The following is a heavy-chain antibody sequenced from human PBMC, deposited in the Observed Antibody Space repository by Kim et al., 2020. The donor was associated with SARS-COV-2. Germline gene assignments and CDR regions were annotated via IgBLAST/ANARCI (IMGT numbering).Heavy chain of an antibody. Sequence: SVKVSCKASGGTFSSYAISWVRQAPGQGLEWMGGIIPIFGTANYAQKFEGRVTITADESTSTAYMELSSLRSEDTAVYYCARWGENSDYYDSSGPDAFDIWGQGTMVTVSS. V-gene: IGHV1-69*13. J-gene: IGHJ3*02. CDR2: IIPIFGTA. D-gene: IGHD3-22*01. CDR1: GGTFSSYA. CDR3: ARWGENSDYYDSSGPDAFDI.